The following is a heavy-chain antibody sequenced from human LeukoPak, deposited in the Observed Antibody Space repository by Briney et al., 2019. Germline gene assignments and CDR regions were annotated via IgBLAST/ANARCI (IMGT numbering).Heavy chain of an antibody. Sequence: GGSLRLSCAASGFTVSSNYMSWVRQAPGKGLEWVSVIYSGGSTYYADSVKGRFTISRDNSKNTLYLQMNSLRAEDTAAYYCAREVTTVTTGINWFDPWGQGTLVTVSS. CDR1: GFTVSSNY. J-gene: IGHJ5*02. CDR2: IYSGGST. CDR3: AREVTTVTTGINWFDP. V-gene: IGHV3-66*01. D-gene: IGHD4-17*01.